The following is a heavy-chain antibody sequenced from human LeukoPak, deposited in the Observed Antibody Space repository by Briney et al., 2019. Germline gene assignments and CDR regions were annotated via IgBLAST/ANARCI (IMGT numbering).Heavy chain of an antibody. CDR3: ARDDGVAGTDY. V-gene: IGHV1-46*01. CDR2: INPSGGST. D-gene: IGHD6-19*01. CDR1: GYTFTSYG. Sequence: GASVKVSCKASGYTFTSYGISWVRQAPGQGLEWMGIINPSGGSTSYAQKFQGRVTMTRDTSTSTVYMELSSLRSEDTAVYYCARDDGVAGTDYWGQGTLVTVSS. J-gene: IGHJ4*02.